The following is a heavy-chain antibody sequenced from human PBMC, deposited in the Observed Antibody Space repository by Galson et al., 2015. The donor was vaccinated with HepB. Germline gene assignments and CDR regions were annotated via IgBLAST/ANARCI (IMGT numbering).Heavy chain of an antibody. V-gene: IGHV1-3*04. D-gene: IGHD7-27*01. CDR1: GYTFTASE. Sequence: SVKVSCKASGYTFTASEMHWVRQAPGQRLEWMGCINNGNGNTRYSQKFQGRVTITRDTSASTAYMELISLRSEDTAVYYCASGNWGRDNWGQGALVTVSS. J-gene: IGHJ4*02. CDR3: ASGNWGRDN. CDR2: INNGNGNT.